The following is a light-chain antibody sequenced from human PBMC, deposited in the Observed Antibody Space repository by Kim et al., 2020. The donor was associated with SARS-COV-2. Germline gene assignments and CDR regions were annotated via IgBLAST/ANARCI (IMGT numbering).Light chain of an antibody. J-gene: IGKJ4*01. CDR2: AAS. V-gene: IGKV1-6*01. CDR3: LQDYNYHLT. CDR1: QGIRND. Sequence: AIQMTQSPSSLSASVGDRVTITCRASQGIRNDLGWYQQKPGKAPKLLIYAASSLQSGVPSRFSGSGSGTDFTLTISSLQPADFATYYCLQDYNYHLTFGGGTKVDIK.